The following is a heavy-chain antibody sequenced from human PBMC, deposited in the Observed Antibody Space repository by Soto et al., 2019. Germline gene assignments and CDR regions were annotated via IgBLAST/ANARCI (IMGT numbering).Heavy chain of an antibody. CDR3: ARDRLWDYGDYGIDY. CDR2: ISAYNGNT. Sequence: ASVKVSCKASGYTFTSYGISWVRQAPGQGLEWMGWISAYNGNTNYAQKLQGRVTMTTDTSTSTAYMELRSLRSDDTAVYYCARDRLWDYGDYGIDYWGQGTLVTVSS. J-gene: IGHJ4*02. D-gene: IGHD4-17*01. V-gene: IGHV1-18*01. CDR1: GYTFTSYG.